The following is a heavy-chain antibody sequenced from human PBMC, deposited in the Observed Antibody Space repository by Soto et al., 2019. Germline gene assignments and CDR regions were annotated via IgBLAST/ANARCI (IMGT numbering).Heavy chain of an antibody. CDR3: ARDASYYSLWSGYYPSRNGMDV. J-gene: IGHJ6*02. CDR2: IWYDGSKK. V-gene: IGHV3-33*01. CDR1: GFNFSSFG. D-gene: IGHD3-3*01. Sequence: QVQVVESGGGVVQPGRSLRLSCAASGFNFSSFGMHWVRQAPGKGLEWVSLIWYDGSKKSYGDSVKGRFTITRDNTRNTVYLKMNSLRADDTAVYYCARDASYYSLWSGYYPSRNGMDVWGQGTTVTVSS.